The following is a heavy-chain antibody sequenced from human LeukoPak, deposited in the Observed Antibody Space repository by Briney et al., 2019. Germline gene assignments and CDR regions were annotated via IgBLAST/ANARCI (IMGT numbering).Heavy chain of an antibody. CDR3: ARAGQVPCIAAAY. Sequence: ASVKVSCKASGYTFTGYYMHWVRQAPGQGLEWMGWINPNSGGTNYAQKFQGRVTMTRDTSTSTVYMELSSLRSEDTAVYYCARAGQVPCIAAAYWGQGTLVTVSS. CDR1: GYTFTGYY. V-gene: IGHV1-2*02. D-gene: IGHD6-13*01. CDR2: INPNSGGT. J-gene: IGHJ4*02.